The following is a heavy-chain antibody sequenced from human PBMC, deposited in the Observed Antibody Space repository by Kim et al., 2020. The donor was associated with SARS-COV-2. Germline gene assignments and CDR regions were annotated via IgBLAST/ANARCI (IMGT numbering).Heavy chain of an antibody. CDR2: ISAYNGNT. CDR1: GYTFTSYG. D-gene: IGHD3-9*01. J-gene: IGHJ3*02. V-gene: IGHV1-18*01. CDR3: ARGADVLRYFDWLAGGDAFDI. Sequence: ASVKVSCKASGYTFTSYGISWVRQAPGQGLEWMGWISAYNGNTNYAQKLQGRVTMTTDTSTSTAYMELRSLRSDDTAVYYCARGADVLRYFDWLAGGDAFDIWGQGTMVTVSS.